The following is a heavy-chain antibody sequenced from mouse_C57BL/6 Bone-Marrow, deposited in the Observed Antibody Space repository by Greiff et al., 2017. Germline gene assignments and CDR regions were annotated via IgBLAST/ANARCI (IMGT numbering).Heavy chain of an antibody. D-gene: IGHD2-3*01. CDR2: IYPGSGST. CDR1: GYTFTIYW. V-gene: IGHV1-55*01. CDR3: ARRVSIYDGYYGGYFDV. J-gene: IGHJ1*03. Sequence: QVQLQQPGAELVKPGASVKMSCKASGYTFTIYWITWVKQRPGQGLEWIGDIYPGSGSTNYNEKFKSKATLTVDTSSSTAYMQLSSLTSEDSAVYYCARRVSIYDGYYGGYFDVWGTGTTVTVSS.